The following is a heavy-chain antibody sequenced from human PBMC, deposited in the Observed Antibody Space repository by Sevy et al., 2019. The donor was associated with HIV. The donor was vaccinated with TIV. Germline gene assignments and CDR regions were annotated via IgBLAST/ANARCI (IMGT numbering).Heavy chain of an antibody. CDR3: AGTWLPRPTSELLPHP. D-gene: IGHD6-19*01. CDR1: GGSISSSSYY. Sequence: SETLSLTCTVSGGSISSSSYYWGWIRQPPGKGLEWIGSIYYSGSTYYNPSLKSRVTISVDTSKNQFSLKLSSVTAADTAVYYCAGTWLPRPTSELLPHPWGQGTLVTVSS. J-gene: IGHJ5*02. CDR2: IYYSGST. V-gene: IGHV4-39*01.